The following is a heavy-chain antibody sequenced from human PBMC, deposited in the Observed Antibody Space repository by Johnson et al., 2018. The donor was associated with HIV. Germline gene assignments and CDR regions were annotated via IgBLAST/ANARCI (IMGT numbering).Heavy chain of an antibody. J-gene: IGHJ3*02. CDR3: TTDREYCSGGSCYLNAFDI. D-gene: IGHD2-15*01. V-gene: IGHV3-15*01. CDR1: GFTFSNAL. Sequence: VQLVESGGGLVQPGGSLRLSCAASGFTFSNALMSWVRQAPGKGLEWVGRIKSKTDGGTTDYAAPVKGRFTISRDDSKNTLYLQMNSLKTEDTAVYYCTTDREYCSGGSCYLNAFDIWGQGTMVTVSS. CDR2: IKSKTDGGTT.